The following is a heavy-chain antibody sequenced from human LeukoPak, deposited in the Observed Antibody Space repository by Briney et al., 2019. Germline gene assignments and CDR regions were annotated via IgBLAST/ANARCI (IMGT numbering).Heavy chain of an antibody. Sequence: SETLSLTCTVSGGSISSYYWSWIRQPAGKGLEWIGRIYTSGSTSYNPSLKSRVTMSVDTSKNQFSLKLSSVTAADTAVYYCARSQGVAGPKSSYYYYGMDVWGQGTTVTVSS. J-gene: IGHJ6*02. V-gene: IGHV4-4*07. CDR1: GGSISSYY. CDR3: ARSQGVAGPKSSYYYYGMDV. D-gene: IGHD6-19*01. CDR2: IYTSGST.